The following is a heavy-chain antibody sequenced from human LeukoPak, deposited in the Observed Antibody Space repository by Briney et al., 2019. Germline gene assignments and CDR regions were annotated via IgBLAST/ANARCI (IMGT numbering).Heavy chain of an antibody. Sequence: SETLSLTCTVSGGSISSGDYYWSWILQPPWKGLEWIGYIYYSGSTYYNPSLKSRVTISVDTSKNQFSLKLSSVTAADTAVYYCARVGYDFWSGYYFDYWGQGTLVTVSS. CDR3: ARVGYDFWSGYYFDY. D-gene: IGHD3-3*01. V-gene: IGHV4-30-4*01. CDR2: IYYSGST. J-gene: IGHJ4*02. CDR1: GGSISSGDYY.